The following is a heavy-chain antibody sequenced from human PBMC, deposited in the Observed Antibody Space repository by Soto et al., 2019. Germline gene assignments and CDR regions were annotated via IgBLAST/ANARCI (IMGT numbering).Heavy chain of an antibody. V-gene: IGHV5-51*01. CDR2: IYPGDSDT. J-gene: IGHJ6*02. Sequence: GESLKISCXASGYSFSDYWIGWVRQMPGRGLEWMGIIYPGDSDTRYSASFQGQVTISADKSISTAYLQWSSLKASDTAMYYCARCGRYSSSPKSYYYYYGMDVWGQGTTVTVSS. CDR1: GYSFSDYW. D-gene: IGHD6-6*01. CDR3: ARCGRYSSSPKSYYYYYGMDV.